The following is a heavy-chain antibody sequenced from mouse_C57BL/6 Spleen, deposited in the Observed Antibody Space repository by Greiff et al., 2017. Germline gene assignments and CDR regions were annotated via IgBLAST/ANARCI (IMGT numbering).Heavy chain of an antibody. CDR2: IHPNSGST. Sequence: QVQLQQPGAELVKPGASVKLSCKASGYTFTSYWMHWVKQRPGQGLEWIGMIHPNSGSTNYNEKFKSKATLTVDKSSSTAYMQLSSLTSADSAVYYCAIYYYGSSWFADWGQGTLVTVSA. CDR3: AIYYYGSSWFAD. V-gene: IGHV1-64*01. J-gene: IGHJ3*01. D-gene: IGHD1-1*01. CDR1: GYTFTSYW.